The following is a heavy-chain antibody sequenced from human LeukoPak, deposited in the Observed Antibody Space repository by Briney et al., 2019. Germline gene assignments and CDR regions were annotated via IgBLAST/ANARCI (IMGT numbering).Heavy chain of an antibody. V-gene: IGHV3-73*01. CDR1: GFTFSGSA. CDR3: VAGGFCNSTSCSGDY. D-gene: IGHD2-2*01. CDR2: IRSKVNSYAT. J-gene: IGHJ4*02. Sequence: GGCLRLSCAASGFTFSGSAMHWVRQASGKGLEWVGRIRSKVNSYATAYAASVKGRFTISRDDSKNTAYLQMNSLKTEDTAVYYCVAGGFCNSTSCSGDYWGQGTLVTVSS.